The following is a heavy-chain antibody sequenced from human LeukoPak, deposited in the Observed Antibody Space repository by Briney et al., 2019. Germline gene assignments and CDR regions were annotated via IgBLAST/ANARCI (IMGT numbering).Heavy chain of an antibody. D-gene: IGHD6-25*01. J-gene: IGHJ3*02. CDR3: ASRVAADSDDAFDI. CDR2: IRYDGSNK. V-gene: IGHV3-30*02. Sequence: GGSLRLSCAASGFTFSSYGMHWVRQAPGKGLEWVAFIRYDGSNKYYADSVKGRFTISRDNSKNTLYLQMNSLRAEDTAVYYCASRVAADSDDAFDIWGQGTMVTVSS. CDR1: GFTFSSYG.